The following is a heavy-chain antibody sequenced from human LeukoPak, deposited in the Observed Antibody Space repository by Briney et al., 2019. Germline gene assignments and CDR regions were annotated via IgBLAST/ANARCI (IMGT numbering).Heavy chain of an antibody. D-gene: IGHD1-20*01. V-gene: IGHV4-39*07. CDR2: IYYNGNT. CDR3: ARVGRVITGTTGPYYFDY. CDR1: GGSISSTTYY. Sequence: SSETLSLTCTVSGGSISSTTYYWGWIRQPPGKGLEWIGSIYYNGNTCYNPSLKSRVTISIDTSKNQFSLKLSSVTAADTAVYYCARVGRVITGTTGPYYFDYWGQGTLVTVSS. J-gene: IGHJ4*02.